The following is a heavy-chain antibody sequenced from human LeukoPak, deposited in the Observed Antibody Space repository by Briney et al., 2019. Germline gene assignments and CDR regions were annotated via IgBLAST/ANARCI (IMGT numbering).Heavy chain of an antibody. Sequence: PSETLSLTCTVSGGSISSSSHYWAWIRQPPGKGLEWIGSIFYTGSIYYSSSLKSRVTISVDTSKNQFSLKLNSVTAAETAVYFCARDAGYSSRQLDYWGQGTLVTVSS. CDR2: IFYTGSI. CDR3: ARDAGYSSRQLDY. D-gene: IGHD6-13*01. CDR1: GGSISSSSHY. V-gene: IGHV4-39*07. J-gene: IGHJ4*02.